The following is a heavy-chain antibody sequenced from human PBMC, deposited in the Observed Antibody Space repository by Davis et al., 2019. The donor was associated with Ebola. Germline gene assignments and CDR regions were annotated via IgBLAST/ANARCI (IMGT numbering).Heavy chain of an antibody. CDR2: ISYDGSNK. J-gene: IGHJ4*02. V-gene: IGHV3-30*18. Sequence: GESLKISCAASGFTFRSYGMHWARQAPGKGLEWVAVISYDGSNKYYADSVKGRFTISRDISKNTLFLQMNSLRADDTARYYCAKASWGPAARPLLDSWGQGTLVTVSS. D-gene: IGHD2-2*02. CDR3: AKASWGPAARPLLDS. CDR1: GFTFRSYG.